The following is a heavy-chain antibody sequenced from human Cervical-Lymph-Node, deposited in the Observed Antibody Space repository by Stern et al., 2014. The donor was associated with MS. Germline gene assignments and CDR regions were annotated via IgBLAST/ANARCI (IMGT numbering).Heavy chain of an antibody. CDR1: GYTFTSYG. CDR3: ARDRGNAMTAYGMDV. CDR2: ISAYNGNT. Sequence: QVQLVESGAEVKKPGASVKVSCKASGYTFTSYGISWVRQAPGQGLEWMGWISAYNGNTNYAQKLQGRVTMTTDTSTRTAYMELRGLRSDDTAVYYCARDRGNAMTAYGMDVWGQGTTVTVSS. J-gene: IGHJ6*02. D-gene: IGHD2-21*02. V-gene: IGHV1-18*01.